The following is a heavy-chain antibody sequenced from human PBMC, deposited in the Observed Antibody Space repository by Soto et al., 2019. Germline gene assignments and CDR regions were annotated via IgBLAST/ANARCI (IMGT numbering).Heavy chain of an antibody. J-gene: IGHJ4*02. V-gene: IGHV3-23*01. D-gene: IGHD2-15*01. CDR1: GFTFSSYA. Sequence: DVQLLESGGGLVQPAGSLRLSCAASGFTFSSYAMGWVRQGPGKGLEWVAVVSIGGSTHYADSVRGRFTISSDNSKNTLSLQMNSLTAEDTAVYFCAKRRGAGGHFDYWGQGARVTVSS. CDR3: AKRRGAGGHFDY. CDR2: VSIGGST.